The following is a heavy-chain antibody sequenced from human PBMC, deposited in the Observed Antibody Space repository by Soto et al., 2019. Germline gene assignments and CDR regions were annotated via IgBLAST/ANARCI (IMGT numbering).Heavy chain of an antibody. Sequence: RKAPGQXLEWMGGVIPVLGPAFYAQEVQGRVTITADKSTSTAYLELTSLRSESTAVYYCVRAAKRYFDYWGQGTLVTVSS. D-gene: IGHD6-25*01. CDR2: VIPVLGPA. CDR3: VRAAKRYFDY. J-gene: IGHJ4*02. V-gene: IGHV1-69*06.